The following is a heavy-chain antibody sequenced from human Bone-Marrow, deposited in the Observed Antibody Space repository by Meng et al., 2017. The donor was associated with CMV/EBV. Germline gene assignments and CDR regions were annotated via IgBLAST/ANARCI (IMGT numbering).Heavy chain of an antibody. D-gene: IGHD6-19*01. CDR2: IKQDGSEK. Sequence: GESLKISCAASGFTFSSYWMSWVRQAPGKGLEWVANIKQDGSEKHYVDSVKGRFTISRDNAKKSLYLQMNSLRAEDTAVYYCTRPAVAGTFWFDPWGQGTLVTVSS. CDR3: TRPAVAGTFWFDP. J-gene: IGHJ5*02. V-gene: IGHV3-7*01. CDR1: GFTFSSYW.